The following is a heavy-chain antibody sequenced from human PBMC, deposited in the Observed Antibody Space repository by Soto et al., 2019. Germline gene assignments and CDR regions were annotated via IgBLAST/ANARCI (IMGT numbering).Heavy chain of an antibody. V-gene: IGHV5-51*01. J-gene: IGHJ6*02. CDR2: IYPGDSDT. CDR3: ARLRSDSLTWGYYYYGLDV. D-gene: IGHD7-27*01. CDR1: GYSFTSYW. Sequence: DSLKISCKGSGYSFTSYWIGWVRQMPGKGLEWMGIIYPGDSDTRYSPSFQGQVTISADKSLSTAYLQWSSLKASGTAMYYCARLRSDSLTWGYYYYGLDVWGQGNTVTVYS.